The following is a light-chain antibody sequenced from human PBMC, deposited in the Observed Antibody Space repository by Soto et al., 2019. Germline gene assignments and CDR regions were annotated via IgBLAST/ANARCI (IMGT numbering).Light chain of an antibody. CDR3: SSYTSTYTLV. V-gene: IGLV2-14*01. Sequence: SVLTQPASVSGSPGQSITISCTGTSSDVGVYNYVSWYQQHPGKAPKLMIFEVSNRPSGVSNRFSGSKSGNTASLTISGLQAEDEADYYCSSYTSTYTLVFGTGTKVTVL. CDR2: EVS. CDR1: SSDVGVYNY. J-gene: IGLJ1*01.